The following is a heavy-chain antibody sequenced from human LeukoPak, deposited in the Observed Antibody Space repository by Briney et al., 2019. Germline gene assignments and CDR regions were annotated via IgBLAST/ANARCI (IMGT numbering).Heavy chain of an antibody. J-gene: IGHJ3*02. Sequence: QSGGSLRLSCAASGFIFSNYAMSWVRQAPGKGLEWVSAIDSTGAYTRYADSVKGRFTISKDSSKTILYLQMNSLRAEDAAVYFCAKGRNCAPPHDAFDIWGQGTMVTVST. CDR3: AKGRNCAPPHDAFDI. D-gene: IGHD1-14*01. V-gene: IGHV3-23*01. CDR2: IDSTGAYT. CDR1: GFIFSNYA.